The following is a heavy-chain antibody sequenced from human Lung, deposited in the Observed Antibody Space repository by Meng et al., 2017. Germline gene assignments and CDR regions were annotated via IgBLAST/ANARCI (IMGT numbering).Heavy chain of an antibody. CDR2: IYNSGST. CDR1: GGSISSSNYY. Sequence: VKRQRSGPGLVKPSHTLSLTCTVSGGSISSSNYYWSWIRQPPGKGLEWSGHIYNSGSTYYNPSLKSRITISVDTSKNQFSLKLSSVTAADTAVYYCARGQKGYFDLWGRGTLVTVSS. V-gene: IGHV4-30-4*01. J-gene: IGHJ2*01. CDR3: ARGQKGYFDL.